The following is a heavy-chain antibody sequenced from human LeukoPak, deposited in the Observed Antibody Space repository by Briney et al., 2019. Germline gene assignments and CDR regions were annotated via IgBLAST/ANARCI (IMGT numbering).Heavy chain of an antibody. J-gene: IGHJ6*03. CDR2: ISGSGGST. CDR1: GFTFSSYA. D-gene: IGHD6-13*01. CDR3: AKYIAARRYYYYYYMDV. Sequence: PGGSLRLSCAASGFTFSSYAMSWVRQAPGKGLEWVSAISGSGGSTYYADSVKGRFTISRDNSKNTLYLQMNSLRAEDMAVYYCAKYIAARRYYYYYYMDVWGKGTTVTVSS. V-gene: IGHV3-23*01.